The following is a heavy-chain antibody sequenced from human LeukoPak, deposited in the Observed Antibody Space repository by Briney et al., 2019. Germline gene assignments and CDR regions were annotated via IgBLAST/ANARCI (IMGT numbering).Heavy chain of an antibody. CDR2: ISTRESNT. V-gene: IGHV3-23*01. Sequence: PGGSLRLSCAASGFTFSSYAMSWVRQAPGKGLGWVSTISTRESNTYYADSVKGRFTISRDNSKNTVYLQMNSLRAEDTAIYYCTWGVSSASWGQGTLVTVSS. D-gene: IGHD6-13*01. J-gene: IGHJ4*02. CDR3: TWGVSSAS. CDR1: GFTFSSYA.